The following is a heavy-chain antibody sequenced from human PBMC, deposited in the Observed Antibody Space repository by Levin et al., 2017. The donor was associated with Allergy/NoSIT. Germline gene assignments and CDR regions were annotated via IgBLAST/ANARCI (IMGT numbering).Heavy chain of an antibody. Sequence: GASVKVSCKASNYIHSGLSWVRQAPGQGLEWMGWIHPHIGNTNYAQKFQGRVTMTTDTSTSTAYMELRSLRSDDTAVYYCAREMGAEYFDLWGRGTLVTVSS. V-gene: IGHV1-18*01. CDR3: AREMGAEYFDL. CDR1: NYIHSG. CDR2: IHPHIGNT. J-gene: IGHJ2*01. D-gene: IGHD3-16*01.